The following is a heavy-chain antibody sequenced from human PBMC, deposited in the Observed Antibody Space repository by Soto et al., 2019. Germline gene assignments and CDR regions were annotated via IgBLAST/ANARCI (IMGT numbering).Heavy chain of an antibody. V-gene: IGHV4-31*03. Sequence: TVSGGSISSGGYYWSWIRQHPGKGLEWIGYIYYSGSTYYNPSLKSRVTISVDTSKNQFSLKLSSVTAADTAVYYCARAGTGTTSDYFDYWGQGTLVTVSS. CDR1: GGSISSGGYY. D-gene: IGHD1-7*01. CDR2: IYYSGST. CDR3: ARAGTGTTSDYFDY. J-gene: IGHJ4*02.